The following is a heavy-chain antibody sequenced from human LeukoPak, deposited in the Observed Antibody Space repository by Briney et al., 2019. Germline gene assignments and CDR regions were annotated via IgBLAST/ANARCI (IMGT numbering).Heavy chain of an antibody. D-gene: IGHD3-10*01. V-gene: IGHV5-51*01. CDR1: GYSFTSSW. CDR2: INPGDSDT. CDR3: ARQPGAGWFDP. Sequence: GESLKISCQTSGYSFTSSWIGWARQMPGKGLEWMAIINPGDSDTRYSPSFQGQVTISADKSISTVYLQWGSLKASDTAMYYCARQPGAGWFDPWGQGTLVTVSS. J-gene: IGHJ5*02.